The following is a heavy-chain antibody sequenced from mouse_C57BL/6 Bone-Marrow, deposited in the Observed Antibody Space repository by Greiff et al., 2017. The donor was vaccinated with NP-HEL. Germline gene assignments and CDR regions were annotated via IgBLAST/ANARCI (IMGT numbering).Heavy chain of an antibody. CDR1: GFTFSDYY. CDR3: ERRRDDSAMDY. CDR2: ISNGGGST. Sequence: EVQRVESGGGLVQPGGSLKLSCAASGFTFSDYYMYWVRQTPEKRLEWVAYISNGGGSTYYPDTVQGRFTISRDNATNTLYLQMSRLKSADTAMDYCERRRDDSAMDYWGQGTSVTTSS. V-gene: IGHV5-12*01. J-gene: IGHJ4*01.